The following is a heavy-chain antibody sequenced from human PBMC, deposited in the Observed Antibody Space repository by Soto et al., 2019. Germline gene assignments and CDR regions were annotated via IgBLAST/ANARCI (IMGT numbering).Heavy chain of an antibody. CDR1: GYTFTNYY. V-gene: IGHV1-46*01. J-gene: IGHJ4*02. D-gene: IGHD5-12*01. Sequence: ASVKVSCKASGYTFTNYYMHWVRQAPGQGLEWMGVIHYSGATPTYAQKFQGRVTMARDTSTSTVYVELSSLTSDDTAVYYCAREAKRWLQLLAYWGQGTLVTVSS. CDR3: AREAKRWLQLLAY. CDR2: IHYSGATP.